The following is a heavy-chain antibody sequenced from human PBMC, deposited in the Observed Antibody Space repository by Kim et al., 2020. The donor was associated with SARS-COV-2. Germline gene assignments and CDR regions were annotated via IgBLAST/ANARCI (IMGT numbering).Heavy chain of an antibody. Sequence: SETLSLTCTVSGGSISSYYWSWIRQPPGKGLEWIGYIYYSGSTNYNPSLKSRVTISVDTSKNQFSLKLSSVTAADTAVYYCARLPRSGSYYTRGDFDYWGQGTLVTVS. CDR1: GGSISSYY. V-gene: IGHV4-59*01. D-gene: IGHD3-10*01. CDR2: IYYSGST. CDR3: ARLPRSGSYYTRGDFDY. J-gene: IGHJ4*02.